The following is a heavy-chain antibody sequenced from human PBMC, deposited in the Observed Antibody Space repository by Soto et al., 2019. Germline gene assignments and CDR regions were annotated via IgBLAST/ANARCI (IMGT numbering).Heavy chain of an antibody. CDR3: ARGWWEREGYLMDV. J-gene: IGHJ6*02. Sequence: GASVKVSCKASGYTFTSYAMHWVRQAPGQRLEWMGWINAGNGNTKYSQKFQGRVTITRDTSASTAYMELSSLRSEDTAVYYCARGWWEREGYLMDVWGQGTTVTVSS. CDR2: INAGNGNT. V-gene: IGHV1-3*01. CDR1: GYTFTSYA. D-gene: IGHD1-26*01.